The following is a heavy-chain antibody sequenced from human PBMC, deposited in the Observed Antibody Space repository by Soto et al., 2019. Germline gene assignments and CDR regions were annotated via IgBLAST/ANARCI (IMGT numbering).Heavy chain of an antibody. J-gene: IGHJ4*02. V-gene: IGHV3-30*18. Sequence: GGSLRLSCAAAGFTFSSYGMHWVRQAPGKGLEWVAVISYDGSNKYYADSVKGRFTISRDNSKNTLYLQMNSLRAEDTAVYYCAKDRDYFDYWGQGTLVTVS. CDR1: GFTFSSYG. CDR2: ISYDGSNK. CDR3: AKDRDYFDY.